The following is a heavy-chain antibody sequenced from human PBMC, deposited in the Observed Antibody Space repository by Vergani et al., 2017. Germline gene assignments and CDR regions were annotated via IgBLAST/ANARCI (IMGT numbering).Heavy chain of an antibody. Sequence: QVQLVQSGAEVKKPGSSVKVSCKASGGTFSSYTISWVRQAPGQGLEWMGRIIPILGIANYAQKFQGRVTITADKSTSTAYMELSSLRSEDTAVYYCARDSLYGDYGNAFDIWGQGTMVTVSS. CDR3: ARDSLYGDYGNAFDI. V-gene: IGHV1-69*08. D-gene: IGHD4-17*01. CDR2: IIPILGIA. CDR1: GGTFSSYT. J-gene: IGHJ3*02.